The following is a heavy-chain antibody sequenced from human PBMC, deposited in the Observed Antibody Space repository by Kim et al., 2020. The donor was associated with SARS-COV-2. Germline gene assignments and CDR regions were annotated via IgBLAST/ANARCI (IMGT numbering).Heavy chain of an antibody. CDR3: AKDRSITIFQDAFDI. D-gene: IGHD3-3*01. J-gene: IGHJ3*02. Sequence: DSVKGRFTISRDNAKTSLYLQMNSLRAEDTALYYCAKDRSITIFQDAFDIWGQGTMVTVSS. V-gene: IGHV3-9*01.